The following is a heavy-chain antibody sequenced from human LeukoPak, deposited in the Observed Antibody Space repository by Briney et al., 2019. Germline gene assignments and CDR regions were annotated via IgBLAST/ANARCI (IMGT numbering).Heavy chain of an antibody. Sequence: ASVKVSCKASGGTFSSYAISWVRQAPGQGPEWMGRIIPIFGTANYAQKFQGRVTITTDESTSTAYMELSSLRSEDTAVYYCARDLYYYDSSGYYSEYFDYWGQGTLVTVSS. CDR1: GGTFSSYA. CDR2: IIPIFGTA. V-gene: IGHV1-69*05. CDR3: ARDLYYYDSSGYYSEYFDY. J-gene: IGHJ4*02. D-gene: IGHD3-22*01.